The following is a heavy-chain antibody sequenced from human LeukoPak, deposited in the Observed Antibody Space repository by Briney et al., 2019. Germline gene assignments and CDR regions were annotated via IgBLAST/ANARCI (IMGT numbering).Heavy chain of an antibody. CDR1: GGSISSGDYY. CDR2: IYYSGRT. V-gene: IGHV4-30-4*08. J-gene: IGHJ5*02. D-gene: IGHD5-12*01. Sequence: SETLSLTCTVSGGSISSGDYYWSWIRQPPGKGLEWIGYIYYSGRTYYNRSLQSRVTIAVDTSKNQSSLKLSSVTAADTAVYYCARAPIIHLRWLHDPKVGWFDPWGQGTLVTVSS. CDR3: ARAPIIHLRWLHDPKVGWFDP.